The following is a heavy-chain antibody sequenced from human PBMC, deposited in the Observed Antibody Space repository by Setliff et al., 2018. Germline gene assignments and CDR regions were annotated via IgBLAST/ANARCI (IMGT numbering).Heavy chain of an antibody. Sequence: KPSETLSLTCTVSGDSISSRRNYWGWFRQPAGKELEWIGQIYTSWSTNYNPSLKSRVTISLDTSKNQFSLSLSSVTAADTAVYYCARCGEATAKPFYYYYMDVWGKGTTVTVSS. CDR1: GDSISSRRNY. CDR3: ARCGEATAKPFYYYYMDV. CDR2: IYTSWST. V-gene: IGHV4-61*09. D-gene: IGHD3-10*01. J-gene: IGHJ6*03.